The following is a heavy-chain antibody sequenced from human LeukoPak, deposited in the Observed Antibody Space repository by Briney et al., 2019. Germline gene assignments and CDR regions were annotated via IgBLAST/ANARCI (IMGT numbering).Heavy chain of an antibody. D-gene: IGHD1-26*01. CDR3: AKGARGSYFRLDD. J-gene: IGHJ4*02. V-gene: IGHV3-21*04. CDR2: ISSSSSYI. CDR1: GFTFSSYS. Sequence: PGGSLRLSCAASGFTFSSYSMNWVRQAPGKGLEWVSSISSSSSYIYYADSVKGRFTISRDNAKNSLYLQMNSLRVEDTAVYYCAKGARGSYFRLDDWGQGTLVTVSS.